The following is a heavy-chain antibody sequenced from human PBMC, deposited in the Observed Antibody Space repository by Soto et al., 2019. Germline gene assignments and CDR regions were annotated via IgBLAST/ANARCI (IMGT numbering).Heavy chain of an antibody. CDR2: IIPIFGTA. D-gene: IGHD2-21*02. CDR1: GGTFSSYA. J-gene: IGHJ6*02. Sequence: QVQLVQSGAEVKKPGSSVKVSCKASGGTFSSYAISWVRQAPGQGLEWMGGIIPIFGTANYAQKFQGRVTITADESTSTAYMELSSLRSEDTAVYYWARGRCGGDCYSVWYYYYGMDVWGQGTTVTVSS. V-gene: IGHV1-69*01. CDR3: ARGRCGGDCYSVWYYYYGMDV.